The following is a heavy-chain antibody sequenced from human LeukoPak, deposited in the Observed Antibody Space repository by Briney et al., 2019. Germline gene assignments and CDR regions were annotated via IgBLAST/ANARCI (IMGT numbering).Heavy chain of an antibody. CDR2: IYASGST. V-gene: IGHV4-4*07. Sequence: PSETLSLTCTVSGGSMSSFYWSWTRQSAGKGLEYIGRIYASGSTDYSPSLMSRVTMSLDTSRNQFSLRLTSVTAADTAIYYCARDGAATFSDYWGQGTLVTVSS. CDR1: GGSMSSFY. J-gene: IGHJ4*02. D-gene: IGHD1-26*01. CDR3: ARDGAATFSDY.